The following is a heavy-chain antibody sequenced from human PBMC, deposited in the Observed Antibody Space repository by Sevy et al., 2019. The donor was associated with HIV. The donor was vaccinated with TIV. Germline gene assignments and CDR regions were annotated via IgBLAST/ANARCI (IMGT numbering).Heavy chain of an antibody. V-gene: IGHV3-7*01. D-gene: IGHD1-20*01. CDR3: AKYDWNHLDY. CDR1: GFSFSSHW. CDR2: IKEDGNEK. J-gene: IGHJ4*02. Sequence: GGSLRLSCAASGFSFSSHWMSWVRQAPGKGLEWVANIKEDGNEKYYVDSVKGRFTISRDNAGKSVFLQMSSLRVEDTAVYYCAKYDWNHLDYWGLGTLVTVSS.